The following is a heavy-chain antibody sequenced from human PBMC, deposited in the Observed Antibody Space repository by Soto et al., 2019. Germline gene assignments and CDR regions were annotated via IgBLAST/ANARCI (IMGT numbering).Heavy chain of an antibody. CDR1: GFPFSSYS. CDR2: ITSSGFDI. Sequence: GGSLRLSCAASGFPFSSYSMSWVRQAPGKGLEWVSSITSSGFDIYYADSVKGRFSISRDNAKNSLYLQMNSLRADDTAVYFCTRRTGTTYXPWGQGTLVTVSS. V-gene: IGHV3-21*06. J-gene: IGHJ5*02. D-gene: IGHD1-1*01. CDR3: TRRTGTTYXP.